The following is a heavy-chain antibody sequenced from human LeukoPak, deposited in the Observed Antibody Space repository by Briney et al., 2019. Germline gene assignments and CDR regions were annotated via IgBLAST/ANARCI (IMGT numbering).Heavy chain of an antibody. V-gene: IGHV3-21*01. CDR1: GFTFSSYS. CDR3: ARDHDFWRGYFGY. Sequence: PGGSLRLSCAASGFTFSSYSMNWVRQAPGKGLEWVSSISSSSSYIYYADSVKGRFTISRDNAKNSLYLQMNSLRAEDTAVYYCARDHDFWRGYFGYWGQGTLVTVSS. J-gene: IGHJ4*02. CDR2: ISSSSSYI. D-gene: IGHD3-3*01.